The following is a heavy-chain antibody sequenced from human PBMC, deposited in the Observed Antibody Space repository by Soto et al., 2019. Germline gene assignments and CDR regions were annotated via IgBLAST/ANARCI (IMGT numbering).Heavy chain of an antibody. Sequence: QVQLVETGGGVVQPGRSLRLSCAASGFTFSYYTMHWVRQAPGRGLEWVALIYYDGSNKYYADSVKGRFTISRDNSNNTVYLETNSLRDEDTAVYYCARGGGNQPGDCYDKWGQGTLVTVSS. D-gene: IGHD2-21*02. CDR3: ARGGGNQPGDCYDK. CDR1: GFTFSYYT. J-gene: IGHJ4*02. V-gene: IGHV3-30*04. CDR2: IYYDGSNK.